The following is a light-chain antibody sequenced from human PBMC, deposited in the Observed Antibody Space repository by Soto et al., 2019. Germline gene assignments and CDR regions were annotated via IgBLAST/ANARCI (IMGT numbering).Light chain of an antibody. J-gene: IGKJ5*01. CDR2: GAS. Sequence: EIVLTPSPGTPSLSPGGRAPPPRKASQSVSSSYLAWYQQKPGQAPRLLIYGASSRATGVPARFSGSGSGTDFTLTISGLEPEDFAVYYCQQRSVWPITFGQGTRLEN. CDR3: QQRSVWPIT. CDR1: QSVSSSY. V-gene: IGKV3D-20*02.